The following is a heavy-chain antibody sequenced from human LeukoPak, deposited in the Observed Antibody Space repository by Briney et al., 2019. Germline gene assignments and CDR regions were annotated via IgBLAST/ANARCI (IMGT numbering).Heavy chain of an antibody. CDR3: AKDLIAGAPDYFDY. CDR1: GFTFTTYA. D-gene: IGHD1-14*01. V-gene: IGHV3-30-3*01. Sequence: GTSLRLSCAASGFTFTTYAIHWVRQAPGKGLEWLAVTDGSNKFYSDSVKGRFTISGDSSKNTVYLQMNSLRPEDTAMYYCAKDLIAGAPDYFDYWGQGTLVSVSS. J-gene: IGHJ4*02. CDR2: TDGSNK.